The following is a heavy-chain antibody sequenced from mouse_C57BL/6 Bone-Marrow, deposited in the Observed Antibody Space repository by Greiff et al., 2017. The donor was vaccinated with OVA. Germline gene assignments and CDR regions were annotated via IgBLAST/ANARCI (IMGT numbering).Heavy chain of an antibody. CDR3: ARIYYGNYGWYFDV. D-gene: IGHD2-1*01. V-gene: IGHV5-12*01. Sequence: EVKLMESGGGLVQPGGSLKLSCAASGFTFSDYYMYWVRQTPEKRLEWVAYISNGGGSTYYPDTVKGRFTISSDNAKNTLYLQMSRLKSEDTAMYYCARIYYGNYGWYFDVWGTGTTVTVSS. CDR2: ISNGGGST. J-gene: IGHJ1*03. CDR1: GFTFSDYY.